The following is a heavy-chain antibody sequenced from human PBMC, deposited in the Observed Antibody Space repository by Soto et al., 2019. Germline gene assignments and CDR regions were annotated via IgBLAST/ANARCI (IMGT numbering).Heavy chain of an antibody. Sequence: GGSLRLSCAASGFTFSSYGMHWVRQAPGKGLEWVAVIWYDGSNKYYADSVKGRFTISRDNSKNTLYLQMNSLRAEDTAVYYCARDGKLWFGELLHNWFDPWGQGTLVTVSS. V-gene: IGHV3-33*01. CDR2: IWYDGSNK. CDR3: ARDGKLWFGELLHNWFDP. J-gene: IGHJ5*02. D-gene: IGHD3-10*01. CDR1: GFTFSSYG.